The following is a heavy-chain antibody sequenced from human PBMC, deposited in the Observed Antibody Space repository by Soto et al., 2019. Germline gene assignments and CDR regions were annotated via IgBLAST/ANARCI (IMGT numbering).Heavy chain of an antibody. V-gene: IGHV3-23*01. CDR1: GFTFSSYA. D-gene: IGHD1-26*01. CDR3: AKTYSGSHFGY. CDR2: ISGSGGST. J-gene: IGHJ4*02. Sequence: VGSLRLSCAASGFTFSSYAMSWVRQAPGKGLEWVSAISGSGGSTYYADSVKGRFTISRDNSKNTLYLQMNSLRAEDTAVYYCAKTYSGSHFGYWGQGNLVTVSS.